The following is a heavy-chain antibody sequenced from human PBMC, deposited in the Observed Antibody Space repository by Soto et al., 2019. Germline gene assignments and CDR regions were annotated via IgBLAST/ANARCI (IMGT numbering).Heavy chain of an antibody. J-gene: IGHJ3*02. D-gene: IGHD3-22*01. CDR1: GGTLSSYA. CDR3: ASDRMGKGYYDSSGYYRRDAFDI. V-gene: IGHV1-69*13. CDR2: IIPIFGTA. Sequence: GXSVKVSCKASGGTLSSYAISWVRQAPGQGLEWMGGIIPIFGTANYAQKFQGRVTITADESTSTAYMELSSLRSEDTAVYYFASDRMGKGYYDSSGYYRRDAFDIWGQGTMVTASS.